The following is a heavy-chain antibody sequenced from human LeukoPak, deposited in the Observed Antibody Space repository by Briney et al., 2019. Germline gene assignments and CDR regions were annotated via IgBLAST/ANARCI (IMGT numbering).Heavy chain of an antibody. V-gene: IGHV1-2*02. Sequence: HEASVKVSCKGSGYTFTGYYMHWVRQAPGQGLEWMGWINPNTGGTNYAQKFQGRVTMTRDTTISTAYMELSRLTSDDTAIYYCASYPRYSSSPPFDYWGQGTLVTVSS. CDR2: INPNTGGT. CDR1: GYTFTGYY. D-gene: IGHD6-19*01. CDR3: ASYPRYSSSPPFDY. J-gene: IGHJ4*02.